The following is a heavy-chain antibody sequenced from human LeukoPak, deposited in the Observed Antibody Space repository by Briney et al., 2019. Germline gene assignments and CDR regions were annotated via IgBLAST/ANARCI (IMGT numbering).Heavy chain of an antibody. CDR1: GFTFSSYA. D-gene: IGHD5-24*01. CDR2: ISYDGSNK. CDR3: AKRREMATITEFDP. V-gene: IGHV3-30*04. Sequence: PGGSLRLSCAASGFTFSSYAMHWVRQAPGKGLEWVAVISYDGSNKYYADSVKGRFTISRDNSKNTLYLQMNSLRAEDTAVYYCAKRREMATITEFDPWGQGTLVTVSS. J-gene: IGHJ5*02.